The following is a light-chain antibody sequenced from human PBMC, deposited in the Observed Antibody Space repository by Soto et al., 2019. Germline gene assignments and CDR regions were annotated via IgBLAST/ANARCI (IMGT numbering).Light chain of an antibody. CDR1: QSISSW. V-gene: IGKV1-5*01. Sequence: DIQMTQAPSTLSASVGDRVTITCRASQSISSWLAWYQQKPGKAPKVLIYDASSLESGVPLRFSGSRSGTEFTLTISSLQPDDFATYYCQQYNSYPYTFGQGTKLEIK. J-gene: IGKJ2*01. CDR2: DAS. CDR3: QQYNSYPYT.